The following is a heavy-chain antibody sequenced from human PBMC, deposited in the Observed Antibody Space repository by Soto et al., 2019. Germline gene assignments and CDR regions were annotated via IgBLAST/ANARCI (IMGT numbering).Heavy chain of an antibody. CDR2: IIPIFGTA. CDR1: GGTFSSYA. CDR3: WCYYGSGSYYRVVDDAFDI. D-gene: IGHD3-10*01. V-gene: IGHV1-69*01. Sequence: QVQLVQSGAEVKKPGSSVKVSCKASGGTFSSYAISWVRQAPGQGLEWMGGIIPIFGTANYAQKFQGRVTITADEPTSTAYMELSSLRSEDTAVYYCWCYYGSGSYYRVVDDAFDIWGQGTMVTVSS. J-gene: IGHJ3*02.